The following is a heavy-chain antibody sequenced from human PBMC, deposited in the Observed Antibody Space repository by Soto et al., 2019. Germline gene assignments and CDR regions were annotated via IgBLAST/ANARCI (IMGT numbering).Heavy chain of an antibody. CDR3: TTDGVFLTSRSSGVDY. CDR1: GFTFSNAW. J-gene: IGHJ4*02. V-gene: IGHV3-15*01. D-gene: IGHD6-6*01. Sequence: EVQLVESGGGLVKPGGSLRLSCAASGFTFSNAWMSWVRQAPGKGLEWVGRIKSKTDGGTTDYAAPVKGRFTISRDDSKNTLYLRMNSLKTEDTAVYYCTTDGVFLTSRSSGVDYWGQGTLVTVAS. CDR2: IKSKTDGGTT.